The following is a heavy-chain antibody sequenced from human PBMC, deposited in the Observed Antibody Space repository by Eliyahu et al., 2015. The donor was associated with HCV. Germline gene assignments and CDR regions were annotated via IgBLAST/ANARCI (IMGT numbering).Heavy chain of an antibody. V-gene: IGHV4-34*01. CDR3: ARGLKWLRFHKSYWYFDL. J-gene: IGHJ2*01. Sequence: QVQLQQWGAGLLKPSETLSLTCAVYGGSFSGYYWSWIRQPPGKGLEWIGEINHSGSTNYNPSLKSRVTISVDTSKNQFSLKLSSVTAADTAVYYCARGLKWLRFHKSYWYFDLWGRGTLVTVSS. CDR2: INHSGST. CDR1: GGSFSGYY. D-gene: IGHD5-12*01.